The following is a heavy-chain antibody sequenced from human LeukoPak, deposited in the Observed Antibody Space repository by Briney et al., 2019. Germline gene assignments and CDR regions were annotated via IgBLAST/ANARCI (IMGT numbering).Heavy chain of an antibody. D-gene: IGHD6-13*01. CDR2: IIPIFGTA. CDR3: AIALVGAEPY. Sequence: SVKVSCTASGGTFSSYAISWVRQAPGQGLEWMGGIIPIFGTANYAQRFQGRVTITADESTSTAYMELSSLRSEDTAVYYCAIALVGAEPYWGQGTLVTVSS. CDR1: GGTFSSYA. J-gene: IGHJ4*02. V-gene: IGHV1-69*01.